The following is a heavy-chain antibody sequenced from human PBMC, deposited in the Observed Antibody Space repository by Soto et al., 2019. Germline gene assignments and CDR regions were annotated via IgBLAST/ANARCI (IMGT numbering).Heavy chain of an antibody. CDR1: GGTFSSYA. CDR2: IIPIFGTA. Sequence: QVQLVQSGAEVKKPGSSVKVSCKASGGTFSSYAISWVRQAPGQGLEWMGGIIPIFGTANYAQKFQGRVTITADESTSTAYMELSSLRSEDTAVYYCARDSTRPQKDIVVVDYYYYYGMDVWGQGTTVTVSS. CDR3: ARDSTRPQKDIVVVDYYYYYGMDV. J-gene: IGHJ6*02. V-gene: IGHV1-69*01. D-gene: IGHD2-2*01.